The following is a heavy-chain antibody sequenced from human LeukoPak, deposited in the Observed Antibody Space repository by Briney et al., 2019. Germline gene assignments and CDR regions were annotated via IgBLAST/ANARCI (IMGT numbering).Heavy chain of an antibody. CDR2: ISSSSSYI. J-gene: IGHJ4*02. CDR1: GFTFSSYS. Sequence: GGSLRLSCAASGFTFSSYSMNWVRQAPGKGLEWVSSISSSSSYIYYADSVKGRFTISRDNAKNSLYLQMNSLRAEDTAVYYCARVGGVSVYYDSSGHFDYWGQGTLVTVSS. CDR3: ARVGGVSVYYDSSGHFDY. V-gene: IGHV3-21*01. D-gene: IGHD3-22*01.